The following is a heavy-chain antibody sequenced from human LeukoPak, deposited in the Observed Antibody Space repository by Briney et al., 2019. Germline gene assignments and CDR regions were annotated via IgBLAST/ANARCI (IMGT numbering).Heavy chain of an antibody. CDR1: GYTFTSYG. CDR3: ARVDERITMIVVAVDY. J-gene: IGHJ4*02. V-gene: IGHV1-18*01. Sequence: ASVKVSCKASGYTFTSYGISWVRQAPGQGLEWMGWISAYNGNTNYAQKLQGRVTMTTDTSTSTAYMELRSLRSDDTAVYYCARVDERITMIVVAVDYWGQGTLVTVSS. D-gene: IGHD3-22*01. CDR2: ISAYNGNT.